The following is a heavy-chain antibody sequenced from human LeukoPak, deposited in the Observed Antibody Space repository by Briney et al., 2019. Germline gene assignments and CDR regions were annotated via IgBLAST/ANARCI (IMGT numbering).Heavy chain of an antibody. Sequence: GGSLKLSCAASGFTFSGSAMHWVRQASGKGLEWVGRIRSKANSYATAYAASVKGRLTISRDDSKNTAYLQMNSLKTEDTAVYYCTSLRGGITMVRGVMNWGQGTLVTVSS. V-gene: IGHV3-73*01. D-gene: IGHD3-10*01. CDR3: TSLRGGITMVRGVMN. J-gene: IGHJ4*02. CDR2: IRSKANSYAT. CDR1: GFTFSGSA.